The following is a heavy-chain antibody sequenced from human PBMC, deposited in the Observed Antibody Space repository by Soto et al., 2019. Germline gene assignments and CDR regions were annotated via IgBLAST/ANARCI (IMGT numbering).Heavy chain of an antibody. J-gene: IGHJ5*02. Sequence: ASVKVSCKASGYTFTTYAISWVRQAPGQGLGWMGWISTYSGKTDYAQSLQGRVTMTTDTSTNTAYMELRSLRSEDTAVYYCASAVAGKVWFGGNWFDPWGQGTLVTVSS. V-gene: IGHV1-18*01. D-gene: IGHD3-10*01. CDR1: GYTFTTYA. CDR2: ISTYSGKT. CDR3: ASAVAGKVWFGGNWFDP.